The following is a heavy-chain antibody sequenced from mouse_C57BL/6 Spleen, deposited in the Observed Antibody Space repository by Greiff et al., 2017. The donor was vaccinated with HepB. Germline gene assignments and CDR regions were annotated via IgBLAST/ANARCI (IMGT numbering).Heavy chain of an antibody. J-gene: IGHJ2*01. V-gene: IGHV14-4*01. CDR3: TPSNWGYYFDY. CDR2: IDPENGDT. CDR1: GFNIKDDY. Sequence: EVQLQQSGAELVRPGASVKLSCTASGFNIKDDYMHWVKQRPEQGLEWIGWIDPENGDTEYASKFQGKATITADTSSNTAYLQLSSLTSEDTAVYYSTPSNWGYYFDYWGQGTTLTVSS. D-gene: IGHD4-1*01.